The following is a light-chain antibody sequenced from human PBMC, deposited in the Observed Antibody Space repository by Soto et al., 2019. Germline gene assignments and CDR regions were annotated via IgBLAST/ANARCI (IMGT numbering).Light chain of an antibody. CDR3: SSHVSSTSVV. V-gene: IGLV2-14*03. CDR2: AVI. Sequence: QSVLTQPASVSGSPGQSITDSCTGSSSAIGYNYVSWYQQHAGKAPKLIIYAVIDRPSGISNRFSGSRSGNTASLTISGLQAEDEADYYCSSHVSSTSVVFGGETKVTVL. J-gene: IGLJ2*01. CDR1: SSAIGYNY.